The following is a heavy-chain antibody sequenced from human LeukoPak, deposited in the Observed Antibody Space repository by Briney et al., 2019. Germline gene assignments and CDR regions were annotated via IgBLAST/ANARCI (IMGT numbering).Heavy chain of an antibody. CDR1: GFSISSGYY. D-gene: IGHD4-23*01. CDR2: IFHSGNT. J-gene: IGHJ4*02. Sequence: PSETLSLTCAVSGFSISSGYYWGWIRQPPEKGLEWIGSIFHSGNTYYNPSLKSRVTISVDTSKNQFSLKLRSVTAADTAVYYCARPAHGKGFDYWGQGSLVSVSS. V-gene: IGHV4-38-2*01. CDR3: ARPAHGKGFDY.